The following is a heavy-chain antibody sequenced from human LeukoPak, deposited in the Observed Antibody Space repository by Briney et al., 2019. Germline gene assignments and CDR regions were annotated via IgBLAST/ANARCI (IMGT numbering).Heavy chain of an antibody. CDR2: IKQDGSEN. CDR3: ARDGGVIAAAGTGY. Sequence: PGGSLRLSCAASGFTFSSYWMSWVRQAPGKGLEWVANIKQDGSENYYVDSVKGRFTNSRDNAKNSLYLQMNSLRAEDTAVYYCARDGGVIAAAGTGYWGQGTLVTVSS. J-gene: IGHJ4*02. V-gene: IGHV3-7*01. D-gene: IGHD6-13*01. CDR1: GFTFSSYW.